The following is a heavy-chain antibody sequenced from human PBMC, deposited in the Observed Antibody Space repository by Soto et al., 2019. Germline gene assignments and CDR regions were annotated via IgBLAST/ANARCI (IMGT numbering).Heavy chain of an antibody. J-gene: IGHJ5*02. CDR3: ARSPPQIRFLVLWFDP. V-gene: IGHV4-59*01. D-gene: IGHD3-3*01. Sequence: PSETLSLTCTVSGGFISTYFWSWIRQVPGKGPXXXXXXXXXXXXXXXXXXKSRVTMSVDTSKNQFSLKLNSVTAADTAVYYCARSPPQIRFLVLWFDPWGPGTQVTVSS. CDR1: GGFISTYF. CDR2: XXXXXXX.